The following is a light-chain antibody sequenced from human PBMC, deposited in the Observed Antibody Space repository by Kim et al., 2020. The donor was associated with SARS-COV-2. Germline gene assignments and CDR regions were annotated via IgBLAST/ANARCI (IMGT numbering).Light chain of an antibody. CDR1: VPAKKH. Sequence: SVPPGQTARITCSGDVPAKKHARWFQQKPAQAPVVVIYKDSQRPSGIPERFSGSSSGTTVTLTSRGAQVEDEADYYCYSAADNNWVFGGGTQLTVL. V-gene: IGLV3-27*01. CDR3: YSAADNNWV. CDR2: KDS. J-gene: IGLJ2*01.